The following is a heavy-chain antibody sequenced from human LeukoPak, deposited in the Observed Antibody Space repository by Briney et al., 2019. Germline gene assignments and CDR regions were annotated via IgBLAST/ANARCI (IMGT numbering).Heavy chain of an antibody. CDR3: ARDHFNTDYGGTRGIGNWFDP. V-gene: IGHV4-38-2*02. CDR2: IYHSGST. J-gene: IGHJ5*02. Sequence: SETLSLTCTVSGYSISSGYYWGWIRQPPGKGLEWIGSIYHSGSTNYNPSLKSRVTISVDTSKNQFSLKLSSVTAADTAVYYCARDHFNTDYGGTRGIGNWFDPWGQGTLVTVSS. D-gene: IGHD4-23*01. CDR1: GYSISSGYY.